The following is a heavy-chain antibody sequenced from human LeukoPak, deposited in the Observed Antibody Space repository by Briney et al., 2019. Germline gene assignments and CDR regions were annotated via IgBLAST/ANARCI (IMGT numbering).Heavy chain of an antibody. D-gene: IGHD6-6*01. V-gene: IGHV3-74*01. CDR2: ISPTGSTT. J-gene: IGHJ4*02. CDR3: ARGPNSNWSGLDF. Sequence: GGSPRLSCIASGFSFSGHWMHWARRLPGKGLVWVSRISPTGSTTSYADSVKGRFTVSRDNAKNTLYLQVNNLRAEDTAVYYCARGPNSNWSGLDFWGQGTLLTVSS. CDR1: GFSFSGHW.